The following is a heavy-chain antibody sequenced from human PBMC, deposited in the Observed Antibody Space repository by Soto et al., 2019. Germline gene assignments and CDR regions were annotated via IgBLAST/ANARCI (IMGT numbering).Heavy chain of an antibody. CDR1: GFTLSTYW. Sequence: EEQLVESGGGLVQPGGSLRLSCAASGFTLSTYWMSWVRQAPGKGLEWVANINRDGSEKYYVDSVKGRFTISRDNAKNSLCRQMNSLRAEDTAVYYCARVEYSSAYDTADIWGQGTLVTVSP. CDR2: INRDGSEK. V-gene: IGHV3-7*01. J-gene: IGHJ3*02. CDR3: ARVEYSSAYDTADI. D-gene: IGHD6-19*01.